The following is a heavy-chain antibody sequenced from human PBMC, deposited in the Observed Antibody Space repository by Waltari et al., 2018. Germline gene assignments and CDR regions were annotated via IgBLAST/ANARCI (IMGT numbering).Heavy chain of an antibody. V-gene: IGHV3-66*02. CDR1: GGSFSGYY. CDR2: IYSGGST. D-gene: IGHD6-19*01. Sequence: VQLQQWGAGLLKPSETLSLTCAVYGGSFSGYYWSWIRQPPGKGLEWVSVIYSGGSTNYIDSVRGRFTISRDNSKNTLYLQMNSLRVEDTAVYYCARGRGWCDYWGQGTLVTVSS. CDR3: ARGRGWCDY. J-gene: IGHJ4*02.